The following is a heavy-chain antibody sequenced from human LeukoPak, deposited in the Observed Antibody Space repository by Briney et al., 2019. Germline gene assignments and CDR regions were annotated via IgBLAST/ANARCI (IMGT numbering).Heavy chain of an antibody. Sequence: GGSLRLSCAASGFTFSSYGMHWVRQAPGKGLEWVAVISYDGSNKYYADSVKGRFTISRDNSKNTLYLQMNSLRAEDTAVYHCLGSGYDLGGSGAFDIWGQGTMVTVSS. J-gene: IGHJ3*02. V-gene: IGHV3-30*03. CDR3: LGSGYDLGGSGAFDI. D-gene: IGHD5-12*01. CDR1: GFTFSSYG. CDR2: ISYDGSNK.